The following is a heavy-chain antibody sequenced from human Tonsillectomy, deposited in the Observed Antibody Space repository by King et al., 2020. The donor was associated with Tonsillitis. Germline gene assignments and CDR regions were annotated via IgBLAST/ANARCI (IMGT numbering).Heavy chain of an antibody. J-gene: IGHJ6*03. CDR3: TRQGGCSYNYYYMDV. Sequence: VQLVESGGGLVQPGGSLKLSCAASGFRFSDSTMHWVRQASGKGLEWVGRIRSKANSYATEYTVSVKGRCTISRDDSKNTAYLQMNSRKTEDTAVYYCTRQGGCSYNYYYMDVWGKGTTVTVSS. CDR1: GFRFSDST. CDR2: IRSKANSYAT. D-gene: IGHD5-18*01. V-gene: IGHV3-73*01.